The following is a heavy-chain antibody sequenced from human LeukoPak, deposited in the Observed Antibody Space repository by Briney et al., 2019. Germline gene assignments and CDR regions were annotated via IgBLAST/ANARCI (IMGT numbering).Heavy chain of an antibody. J-gene: IGHJ4*02. V-gene: IGHV3-23*01. CDR1: GFTFSNYV. Sequence: GGSLRLSCAASGFTFSNYVMSWVRQAPGKGLEWVSDISGSDGNTHYADSVKGRFTISRENSQNTLYLQMNSLRADDTAVDFCAKDGYGVLDYWGQGTLVTVSS. D-gene: IGHD4-17*01. CDR2: ISGSDGNT. CDR3: AKDGYGVLDY.